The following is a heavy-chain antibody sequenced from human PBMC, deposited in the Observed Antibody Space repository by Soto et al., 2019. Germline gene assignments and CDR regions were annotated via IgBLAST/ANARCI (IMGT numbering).Heavy chain of an antibody. V-gene: IGHV4-34*01. D-gene: IGHD3-10*01. CDR2: INHSGST. J-gene: IGHJ6*02. Sequence: PETLSLTCAVYGGSFSGYYWSWIRQPPGKGLEWIGEINHSGSTNYNPSLKSRVTISVDTSKNQFSLKLSSVTAADTAVYYCARGRGVTMVRGVIIGYYYYDMDVWGQGTTVTASS. CDR3: ARGRGVTMVRGVIIGYYYYDMDV. CDR1: GGSFSGYY.